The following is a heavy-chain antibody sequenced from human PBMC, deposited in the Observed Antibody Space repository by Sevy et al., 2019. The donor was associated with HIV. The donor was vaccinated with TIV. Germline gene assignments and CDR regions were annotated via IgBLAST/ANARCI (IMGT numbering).Heavy chain of an antibody. CDR3: AREGCTQPHDY. CDR1: GFTFSIYT. Sequence: GGSLRLSCAASGFTFSIYTMSWVRQAPGKGLEWVSALWFGGSKIYYADSVKGRFTISRDNSRNTVYLQMNSLRADDTAVYYCAREGCTQPHDYWGQGTLVTVSS. CDR2: LWFGGSKI. D-gene: IGHD2-8*01. J-gene: IGHJ4*02. V-gene: IGHV3-23*01.